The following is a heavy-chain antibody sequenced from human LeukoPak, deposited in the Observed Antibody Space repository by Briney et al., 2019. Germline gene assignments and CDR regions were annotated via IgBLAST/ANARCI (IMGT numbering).Heavy chain of an antibody. J-gene: IGHJ3*02. CDR2: SSESPSSV. Sequence: PGGPLRLSCAASGFTFSPYAMPWLRQAPGKGLEWVSTGGSSESPSSVSDADSVKGQFTISRHKSKDTLYLLINSLRSYGTTIYYCAKNVLGMRAFDIWGQGTMVTVSS. CDR3: AKNVLGMRAFDI. D-gene: IGHD3-16*01. V-gene: IGHV3-23*01. CDR1: GFTFSPYA.